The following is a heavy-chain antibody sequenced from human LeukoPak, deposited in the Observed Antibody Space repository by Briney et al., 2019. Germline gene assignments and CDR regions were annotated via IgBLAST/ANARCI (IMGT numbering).Heavy chain of an antibody. CDR1: GFTFTDHY. D-gene: IGHD2/OR15-2a*01. CDR3: AREGNGLLSKDFDY. Sequence: ASVKVSCKSSGFTFTDHYIHWVRQAPGQGLEWMGYIGPHSSATSSPQEFQGRVTLTRDTSMSTAYMELTRLTSDDTAVYYCAREGNGLLSKDFDYWGQGTLVTVSS. V-gene: IGHV1-2*02. J-gene: IGHJ4*02. CDR2: IGPHSSAT.